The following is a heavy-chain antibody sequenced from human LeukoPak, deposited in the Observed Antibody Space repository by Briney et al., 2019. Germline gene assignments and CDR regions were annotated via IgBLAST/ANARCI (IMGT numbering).Heavy chain of an antibody. CDR2: ISSSSSYI. V-gene: IGHV3-21*01. Sequence: PGGSLRLSCAASGFTFSSYGMNWVRQAPGKGLEWVSFISSSSSYIYYADSVKGRLTISRDNARNSLYLQMNSLRAEDTAVYYCAGSGSYYNVDYWGQGTLVTVSS. CDR3: AGSGSYYNVDY. CDR1: GFTFSSYG. D-gene: IGHD3-10*01. J-gene: IGHJ4*02.